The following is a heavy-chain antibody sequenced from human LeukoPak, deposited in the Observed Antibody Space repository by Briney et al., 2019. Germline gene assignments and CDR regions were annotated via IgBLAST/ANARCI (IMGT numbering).Heavy chain of an antibody. CDR1: GFTFSSYA. V-gene: IGHV3-23*01. J-gene: IGHJ3*02. CDR3: AKHYYYDSSGYLFDAFDI. Sequence: PGGSLRLSCAASGFTFSSYAMSWVRQAPGKGLEWVSAISGSGGSTYYVDSVKGRFTISRDNSKNTLYLQMNSLRAEDTAVYYCAKHYYYDSSGYLFDAFDIWGQGTMVTVSS. D-gene: IGHD3-22*01. CDR2: ISGSGGST.